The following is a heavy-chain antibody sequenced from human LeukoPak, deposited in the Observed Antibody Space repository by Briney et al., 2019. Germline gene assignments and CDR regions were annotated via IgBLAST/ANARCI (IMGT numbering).Heavy chain of an antibody. D-gene: IGHD2-8*02. J-gene: IGHJ2*01. V-gene: IGHV3-74*01. Sequence: GGSLRLSCAASGFTFDYYWMHWVRQAPGKGLVWVSRIHSDGSSTTYADSVKGRFTISRDNAKNTVDLQMNSLRVDDTAVYYCVRGGVGCFDLWRRGTLVTVSS. CDR2: IHSDGSST. CDR3: VRGGVGCFDL. CDR1: GFTFDYYW.